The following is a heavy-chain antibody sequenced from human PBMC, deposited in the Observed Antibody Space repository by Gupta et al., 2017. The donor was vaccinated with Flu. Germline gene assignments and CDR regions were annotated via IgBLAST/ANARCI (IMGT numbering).Heavy chain of an antibody. J-gene: IGHJ4*02. CDR3: ARLPPGY. Sequence: QVQLHESGPGLVKPSQTLSLTCTVSGDSISRDSYHWDWIRQPAGKGLEWIGRVHTTGRTTYNPSLKSRVAISIDTSKNPFSLELRSVTAADTAVYYCARLPPGYWGQGTLVAVSS. CDR2: VHTTGRT. V-gene: IGHV4-61*02. CDR1: GDSISRDSYH.